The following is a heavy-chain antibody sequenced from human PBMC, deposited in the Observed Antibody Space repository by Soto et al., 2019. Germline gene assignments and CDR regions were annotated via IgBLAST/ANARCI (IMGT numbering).Heavy chain of an antibody. CDR2: INHSGST. V-gene: IGHV4-34*01. Sequence: SETLSRTCSFCVLSFIGYYCSWIRQPPGKWLEWIGEINHSGSTNYNPSLKSRVTISVDTSKNQFSLKLSSVTAAGKAVYYCERGLGEVWGKGTTVNVSS. J-gene: IGHJ6*04. D-gene: IGHD3-16*01. CDR1: VLSFIGYY. CDR3: ERGLGEV.